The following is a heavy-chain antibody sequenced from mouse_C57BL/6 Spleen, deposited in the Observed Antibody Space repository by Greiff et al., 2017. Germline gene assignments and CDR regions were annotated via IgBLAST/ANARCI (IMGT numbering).Heavy chain of an antibody. CDR1: GYSITSGYY. CDR2: ISYDGSN. J-gene: IGHJ1*03. Sequence: EVQLQESGPGLVKPSQSLSLTCSVTGYSITSGYYWNWIRQFPGNKLEWMGYISYDGSNNYNPSLKNRISITRDTSKNQFFLKLNSVTTEDTATYYCARDPPYGWYFDVWGTGTTVTVSS. D-gene: IGHD1-1*01. V-gene: IGHV3-6*01. CDR3: ARDPPYGWYFDV.